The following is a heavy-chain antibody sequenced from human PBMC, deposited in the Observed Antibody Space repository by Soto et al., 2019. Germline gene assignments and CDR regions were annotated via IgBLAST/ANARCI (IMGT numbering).Heavy chain of an antibody. CDR3: AKATATGGGAFEI. J-gene: IGHJ3*02. Sequence: PGGSLRLSCAVSGFICSSYDMSWVRQAPGKGLEWVSTILVGGSTHYEDSVKGRFTISRDTSKNTVYLQMNSLTAGDTAVYYCAKATATGGGAFEIRSQGTMVTVSS. CDR1: GFICSSYD. CDR2: ILVGGST. D-gene: IGHD2-8*02. V-gene: IGHV3-23*01.